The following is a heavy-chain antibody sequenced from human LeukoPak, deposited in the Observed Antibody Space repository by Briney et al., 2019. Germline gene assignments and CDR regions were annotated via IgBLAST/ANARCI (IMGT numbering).Heavy chain of an antibody. J-gene: IGHJ4*02. CDR2: ISSNGGST. Sequence: GGSLRLSCAASGFTFSIYAMHWVRQAPGKGLEYVSAISSNGGSTYYANSVKGRFTISRDNSKNTLYLQMGSLRAEDMAVYYCAREGLQFVPHFDYWGQGTLVTVSS. CDR1: GFTFSIYA. D-gene: IGHD5-24*01. V-gene: IGHV3-64*01. CDR3: AREGLQFVPHFDY.